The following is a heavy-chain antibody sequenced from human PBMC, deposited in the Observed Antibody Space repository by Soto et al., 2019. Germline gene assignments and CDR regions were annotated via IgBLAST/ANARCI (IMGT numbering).Heavy chain of an antibody. J-gene: IGHJ6*02. Sequence: PGGSLRLSCAASGFTYSSYVMSGVRQTPGKGLEWVSAISGSGGSTYYADSVKGRFTISRDNSKNTLYLQMNSLRAEDTAVYYCAKVVTYNWNHGGYYYGMDVWGQGTTVTVSS. CDR2: ISGSGGST. CDR3: AKVVTYNWNHGGYYYGMDV. CDR1: GFTYSSYV. V-gene: IGHV3-23*01. D-gene: IGHD1-20*01.